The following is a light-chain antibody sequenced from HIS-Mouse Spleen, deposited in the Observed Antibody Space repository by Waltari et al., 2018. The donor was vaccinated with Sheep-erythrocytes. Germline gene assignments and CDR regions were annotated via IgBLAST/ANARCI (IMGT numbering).Light chain of an antibody. CDR1: SSDVGSYNL. CDR2: EGS. CDR3: CSYAGSSTPWV. Sequence: QSALTQPASVSGSPGQSITISCTGPSSDVGSYNLVSWYQQHPGKAPKLMIYEGSKRPLGFSNRFSGSKSGNTASLTISGLQAEDEADYYCCSYAGSSTPWVFGGGTKLTVL. V-gene: IGLV2-23*01. J-gene: IGLJ3*02.